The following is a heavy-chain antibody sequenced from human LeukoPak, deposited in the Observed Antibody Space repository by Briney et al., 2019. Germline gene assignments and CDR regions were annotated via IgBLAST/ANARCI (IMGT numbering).Heavy chain of an antibody. CDR1: GGSLSSYY. CDR2: ISDIGSI. V-gene: IGHV4-59*08. D-gene: IGHD2-8*02. Sequence: SETLSLTCTVSGGSLSSYYWSWIRQPPGKGLEWIAYISDIGSINYNPSLKSRVTISSDTSKNQFSLKLSSVTAADTAVYYCAGHHPRNTVDFWGQGTLVTVSS. CDR3: AGHHPRNTVDF. J-gene: IGHJ4*02.